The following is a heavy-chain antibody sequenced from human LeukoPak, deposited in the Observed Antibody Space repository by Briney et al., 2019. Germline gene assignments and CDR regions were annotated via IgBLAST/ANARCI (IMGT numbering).Heavy chain of an antibody. D-gene: IGHD2-2*01. V-gene: IGHV4-34*01. CDR2: INHSGRT. Sequence: PSETLSLTCAVYGGSFSGYYWSWIRQPPGKGLEWIGDINHSGRTNYNPSLKSRVTISVDTSKNQFSLKLSSVTAADTAVYYCARANYCSSTSCPRGSYGMDVWGQGTTVTVSS. J-gene: IGHJ6*02. CDR1: GGSFSGYY. CDR3: ARANYCSSTSCPRGSYGMDV.